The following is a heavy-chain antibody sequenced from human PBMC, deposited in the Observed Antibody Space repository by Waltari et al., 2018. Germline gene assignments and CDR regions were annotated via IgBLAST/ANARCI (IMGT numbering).Heavy chain of an antibody. CDR2: ISISSSYI. V-gene: IGHV3-21*01. J-gene: IGHJ4*02. CDR3: ARGPAYYFDY. CDR1: GFTFSSYS. Sequence: EVQLVESGGGLVKPGGSLRLSCAASGFTFSSYSMNWVRQAPGKGLGWVSSISISSSYIDYADSVKGRFTISRDNAKNSLYLQMNSLRAEDTAVYYCARGPAYYFDYWGQGTLVTVSS.